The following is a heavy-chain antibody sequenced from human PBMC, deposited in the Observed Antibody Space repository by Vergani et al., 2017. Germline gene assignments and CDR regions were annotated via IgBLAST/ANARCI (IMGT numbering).Heavy chain of an antibody. J-gene: IGHJ1*01. CDR3: SRAPSSLLCRSGYVQH. V-gene: IGHV3-30-3*01. D-gene: IGHD2-2*01. CDR2: ISYDGSNK. CDR1: GFTFSSYA. Sequence: QVQLVESGGGVVQPGRSLRLSCAASGFTFSSYAMHWVRQAPGKGLEWVADISYDGSNKYYADSVKGRFTLSRDNSKNTRYLQMNSLRAEDTAVYYCSRAPSSLLCRSGYVQHWGQGTLVIVSS.